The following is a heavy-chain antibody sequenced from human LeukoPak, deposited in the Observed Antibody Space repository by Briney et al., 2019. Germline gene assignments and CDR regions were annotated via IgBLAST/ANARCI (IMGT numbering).Heavy chain of an antibody. CDR2: ISYDGSNK. Sequence: GGSLSLSCAASAFTFSSYGMHWVRQAPGKGLEWVAVISYDGSNKYYADSVKGRFTISRDNSKNTLYLQMNSLRVEDTAVYYCANDINWYFDLWGRGTLVTVSS. CDR1: AFTFSSYG. J-gene: IGHJ2*01. V-gene: IGHV3-30*18. CDR3: ANDINWYFDL.